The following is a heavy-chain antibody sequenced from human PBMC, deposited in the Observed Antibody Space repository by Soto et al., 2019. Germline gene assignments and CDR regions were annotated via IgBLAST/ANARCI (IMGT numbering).Heavy chain of an antibody. Sequence: ASETLSLTCAVYGGSFSGYYWSWIRQPPGKGLEWIGEINHSGSTNYNPSLKSRVTISVDTSKNQFSLKLSSVTAADTAVYYCARGGLWFGDYFDYWGQGTLVTVS. CDR3: ARGGLWFGDYFDY. D-gene: IGHD3-10*01. CDR2: INHSGST. V-gene: IGHV4-34*01. J-gene: IGHJ4*02. CDR1: GGSFSGYY.